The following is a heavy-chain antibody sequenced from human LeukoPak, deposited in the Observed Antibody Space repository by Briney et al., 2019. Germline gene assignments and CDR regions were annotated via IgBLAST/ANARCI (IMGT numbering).Heavy chain of an antibody. CDR1: GFTFDDYG. J-gene: IGHJ6*03. CDR3: ARFEQWLVQDYYYYYMDV. CDR2: IDWNGGST. D-gene: IGHD6-19*01. V-gene: IGHV3-20*04. Sequence: GGSLSLSCAASGFTFDDYGMSWVRQAPGKGLEWVSGIDWNGGSTGYADSVKGRFTISRDNAKNSLYLQMNSLRAEDTALYYCARFEQWLVQDYYYYYMDVWGKGTTVTVSS.